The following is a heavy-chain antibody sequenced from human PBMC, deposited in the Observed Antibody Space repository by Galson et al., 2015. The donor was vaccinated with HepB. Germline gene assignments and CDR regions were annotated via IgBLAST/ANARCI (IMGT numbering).Heavy chain of an antibody. D-gene: IGHD2-15*01. CDR1: GYTFTSYY. Sequence: SVKVSCKASGYTFTSYYMHWVRQAPGQGLEWMGIINPSGGRTSYAQKFQGRVTMTRDTSTSTVYMELSSLRSEDTAVYYCARGYCSGGSCHSGDYWGQGTLVTVSS. V-gene: IGHV1-46*03. CDR3: ARGYCSGGSCHSGDY. J-gene: IGHJ4*02. CDR2: INPSGGRT.